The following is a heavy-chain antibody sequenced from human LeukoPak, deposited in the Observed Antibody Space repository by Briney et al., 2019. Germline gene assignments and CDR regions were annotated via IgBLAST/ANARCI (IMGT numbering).Heavy chain of an antibody. CDR1: GSNFGNYY. V-gene: IGHV3-7*01. CDR2: IKHDGNWK. Sequence: GGSLRLSCAASGSNFGNYYVSWVRQAPGKGLEWVANIKHDGNWKFYADSVKGRFTVSRDNAEKSVYLHMSSLRAEDTAMYYCVRQFASWGQGTLVTVSS. CDR3: VRQFAS. J-gene: IGHJ4*02.